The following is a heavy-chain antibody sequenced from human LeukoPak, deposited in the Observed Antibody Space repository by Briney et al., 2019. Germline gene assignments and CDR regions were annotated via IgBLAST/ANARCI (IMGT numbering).Heavy chain of an antibody. D-gene: IGHD6-6*01. J-gene: IGHJ4*02. CDR1: GFTFRSHA. CDR3: ARGLVAGGDY. V-gene: IGHV3-23*01. Sequence: GGSLRLSCVGSGFTFRSHAMSWVRQAPEKGLEFVSGIYENGGTTYYADSVKGRFSISRDNSKNTLYLQMNSLRAEDTAVYYCARGLVAGGDYWGQGTLVTVSS. CDR2: IYENGGTT.